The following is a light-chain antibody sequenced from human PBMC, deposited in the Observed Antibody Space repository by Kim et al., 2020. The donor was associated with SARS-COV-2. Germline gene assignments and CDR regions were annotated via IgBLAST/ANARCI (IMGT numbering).Light chain of an antibody. CDR1: SLRKYY. J-gene: IGLJ2*01. CDR3: HSRDTSNFVI. CDR2: GKN. V-gene: IGLV3-19*01. Sequence: SSELTQDPAVSVALGQTVRITCQGDSLRKYYASWYQQKPGQAPVLLISGKNNRPSGIPDRFSGSSSGNTASLTIAGAQAEDEADFYCHSRDTSNFVIFGGGTQLTVL.